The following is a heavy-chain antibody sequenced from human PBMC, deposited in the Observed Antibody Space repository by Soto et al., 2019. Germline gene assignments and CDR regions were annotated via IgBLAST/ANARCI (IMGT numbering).Heavy chain of an antibody. D-gene: IGHD2-2*01. CDR3: ARELGDSSRTSCSYYYGMDD. CDR2: IYYSGST. CDR1: GGSISSGDYY. J-gene: IGHJ6*02. V-gene: IGHV4-30-4*01. Sequence: QVQLQESGPGLVKPSQTLSLTCTVSGGSISSGDYYWSWIRQPPGKGLEWIGYIYYSGSTYYNPSLKSRVTISVDTSKNQFSLKLSSVTAADTAVYYCARELGDSSRTSCSYYYGMDDWGQGTTVTVSS.